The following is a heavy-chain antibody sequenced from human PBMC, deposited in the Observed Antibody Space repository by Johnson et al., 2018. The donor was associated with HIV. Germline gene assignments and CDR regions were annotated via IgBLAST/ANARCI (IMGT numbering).Heavy chain of an antibody. D-gene: IGHD6-13*01. CDR1: GFSFSDYY. J-gene: IGHJ3*02. V-gene: IGHV3-11*04. CDR2: ISSSGATI. Sequence: QVQLVESGGGLVKPGGSLRLSCAASGFSFSDYYMSWIRQAPGKGLEWVSYISSSGATIYYADSVKGRFTISRDNSKNTLYLQMNSLRAEDTAVYYCAKEIAAAGTDDAFDIWGQGTMVTVSS. CDR3: AKEIAAAGTDDAFDI.